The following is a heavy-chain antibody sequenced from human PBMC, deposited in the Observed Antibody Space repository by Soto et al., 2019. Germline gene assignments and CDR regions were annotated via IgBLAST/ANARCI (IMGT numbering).Heavy chain of an antibody. CDR3: ARISTVTTLGGYYHYYYYMDV. CDR1: GGSISSGGYY. J-gene: IGHJ6*03. V-gene: IGHV4-31*03. D-gene: IGHD4-17*01. CDR2: IYYSGST. Sequence: SETLSLTCTVSGGSISSGGYYWSWIRQHPGKGLEWIGYIYYSGSTYYNPSLKSRVTISVDTSKNQFSLKLSSVTAADTAVYYCARISTVTTLGGYYHYYYYMDVWGKGTTVTVSS.